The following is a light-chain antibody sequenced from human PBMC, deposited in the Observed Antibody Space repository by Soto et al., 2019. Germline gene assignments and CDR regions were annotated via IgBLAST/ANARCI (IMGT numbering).Light chain of an antibody. CDR1: QSVSSN. CDR2: GAS. V-gene: IGKV3-15*01. CDR3: QQYNNWPLT. Sequence: EIVMTQSPATLSVSPGERATLSCRASQSVSSNLAWYQQKPGQAPRLLIYGASTRATRIPARFSGSGSGTEFNLTISRLQSEDFAVYYCQQYNNWPLTFGQGTKVEIK. J-gene: IGKJ1*01.